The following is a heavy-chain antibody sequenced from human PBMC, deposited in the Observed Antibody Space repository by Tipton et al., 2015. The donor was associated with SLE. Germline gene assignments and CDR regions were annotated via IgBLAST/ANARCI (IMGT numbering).Heavy chain of an antibody. CDR1: GGSISSHY. Sequence: TLSLTCTVSGGSISSHYWSWIRQPPGKGLEWIGYIYYSGGTNYNPSLKSRVTISVDTSKNQFSLKLSSVTAADTAVYYCARDGGQRVISGTYDFYYYGLDVWGQGTTVTVSS. V-gene: IGHV4-59*11. J-gene: IGHJ6*02. CDR3: ARDGGQRVISGTYDFYYYGLDV. D-gene: IGHD6-13*01. CDR2: IYYSGGT.